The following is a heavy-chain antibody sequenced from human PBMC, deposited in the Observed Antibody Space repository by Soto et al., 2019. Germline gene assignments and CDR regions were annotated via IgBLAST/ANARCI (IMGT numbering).Heavy chain of an antibody. CDR3: ARGTKGLDY. J-gene: IGHJ4*02. CDR2: IWYDGSNK. D-gene: IGHD3-3*01. Sequence: QVQLVESGGGVVQPGRSLRLSCAASGFTFSSYGMHWVRQAPGKGLEWVAVIWYDGSNKYYADSVKGRFTISRDNSKNTLYLQMNSLRAEDTAVYYCARGTKGLDYWGQGTLVTVSS. V-gene: IGHV3-33*01. CDR1: GFTFSSYG.